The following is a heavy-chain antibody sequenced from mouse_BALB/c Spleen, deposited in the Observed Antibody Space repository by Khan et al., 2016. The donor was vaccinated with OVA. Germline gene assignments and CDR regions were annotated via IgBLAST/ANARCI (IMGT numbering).Heavy chain of an antibody. D-gene: IGHD1-1*01. CDR3: ARGGFGSPFAY. Sequence: VQLQQSGPELVKPGASVKIPCKASGYTFTDYNMDWVKQSHGKSLEWIGDITPNNGGTIYNQKFKGKATLTVDKSSSTAYMELRSLTSEDTAVXYCARGGFGSPFAYRGQGTLVTVSA. CDR2: ITPNNGGT. CDR1: GYTFTDYN. J-gene: IGHJ3*01. V-gene: IGHV1-18*01.